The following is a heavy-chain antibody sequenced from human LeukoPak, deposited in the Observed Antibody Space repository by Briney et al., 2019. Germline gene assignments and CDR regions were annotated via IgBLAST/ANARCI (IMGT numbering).Heavy chain of an antibody. CDR3: ARHVGYSYDY. J-gene: IGHJ4*02. Sequence: SETLSLTCAVYGGSYSGYYWNWIRQPPGKGLEWIGEINHSGRTNYNPSLKSRVTISVDTSKKQFSLKLSSVTAADTAVYYCARHVGYSYDYWGQGTLVTVSS. D-gene: IGHD5-18*01. V-gene: IGHV4-34*01. CDR1: GGSYSGYY. CDR2: INHSGRT.